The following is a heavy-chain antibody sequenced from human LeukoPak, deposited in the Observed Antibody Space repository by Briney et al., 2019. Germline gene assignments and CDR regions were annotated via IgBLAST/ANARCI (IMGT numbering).Heavy chain of an antibody. CDR3: AKIEGKYQLANIPDS. Sequence: PGGCLRLARVASAFTLSYFGMRSVRQAPGKGLEWGAFIRYDGSNEYYAESVKGRFTISRDNSKNTLYLQMNSLRVEDTDAYYCAKIEGKYQLANIPDSWGQGTLVTVSS. V-gene: IGHV3-30*02. CDR2: IRYDGSNE. CDR1: AFTLSYFG. D-gene: IGHD2-2*01. J-gene: IGHJ4*02.